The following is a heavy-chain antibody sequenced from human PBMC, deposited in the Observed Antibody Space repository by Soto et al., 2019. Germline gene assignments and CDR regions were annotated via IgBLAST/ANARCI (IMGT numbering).Heavy chain of an antibody. J-gene: IGHJ3*02. CDR3: ARGRIVASIHDAFEI. Sequence: QGQLLQSGDEVKTPGASVRVSCRASGYAFTSYGISWVRQAPGQGLEWVAWISAYNGNRDIAQKFQGRVTMTLETSTGTAHMELGDLTSADTAVYYCARGRIVASIHDAFEIWGQGTNVTVSS. CDR2: ISAYNGNR. D-gene: IGHD5-12*01. V-gene: IGHV1-18*01. CDR1: GYAFTSYG.